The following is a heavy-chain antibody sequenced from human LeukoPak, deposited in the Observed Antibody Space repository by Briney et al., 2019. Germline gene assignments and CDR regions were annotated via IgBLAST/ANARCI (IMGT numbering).Heavy chain of an antibody. V-gene: IGHV4-59*08. CDR1: GGPITSSY. D-gene: IGHD3-9*01. Sequence: PSETLSLTCTVSGGPITSSYWSWIRLPPGNGLEWIGYIYYSGTTNYNPSLKSRVTMSVDTSKNQFSLKLRSVTVADTAVYYCARLKFDVLTGYYEALDYWGQGTLVTVSS. J-gene: IGHJ4*02. CDR2: IYYSGTT. CDR3: ARLKFDVLTGYYEALDY.